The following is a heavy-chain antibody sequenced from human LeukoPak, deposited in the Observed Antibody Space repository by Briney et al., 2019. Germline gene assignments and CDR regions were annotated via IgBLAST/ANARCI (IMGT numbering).Heavy chain of an antibody. J-gene: IGHJ3*02. CDR3: ARAGGSIAVAGHDAFDI. CDR1: GFTFSSDG. V-gene: IGHV3-33*01. Sequence: PGGSLRVSCAASGFTFSSDGMHCVRQAPGKGLEWVAFIWYDGSNKYYADSVKGRFTISRDNSKNTLYLQMNSLRAEDTAVYYCARAGGSIAVAGHDAFDIWGQGTMVTDSS. CDR2: IWYDGSNK. D-gene: IGHD6-19*01.